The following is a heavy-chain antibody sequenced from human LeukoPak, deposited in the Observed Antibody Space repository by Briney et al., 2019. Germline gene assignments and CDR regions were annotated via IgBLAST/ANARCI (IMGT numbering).Heavy chain of an antibody. CDR3: ASRTDDSSGYYYY. CDR2: IYYRGST. Sequence: SQTLSLTCAVSVGFISSGGYSCRWVRQPRGKGGGWIGYIYYRGSTYYNPSFNSQITISVHRSKNHLHFKLSSYTAADQAVYYCASRTDDSSGYYYYWGQGTLVTVSS. CDR1: VGFISSGGYS. V-gene: IGHV4-30-2*01. J-gene: IGHJ4*02. D-gene: IGHD3-22*01.